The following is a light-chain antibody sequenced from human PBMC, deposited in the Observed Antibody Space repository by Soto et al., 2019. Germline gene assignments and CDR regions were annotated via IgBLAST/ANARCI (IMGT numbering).Light chain of an antibody. V-gene: IGLV7-46*01. CDR1: TGDVTDGRW. Sequence: QTVVTQEPSLTVSPGGTVTLTCGCSTGDVTDGRWPYWFQQRPGQVPRTLIYDTTNKHSWTPARFSGSLLGGKAALTLSGAQPEDEAAYYCLLFYDGVAVFGGGTQLTVL. J-gene: IGLJ7*01. CDR3: LLFYDGVAV. CDR2: DTT.